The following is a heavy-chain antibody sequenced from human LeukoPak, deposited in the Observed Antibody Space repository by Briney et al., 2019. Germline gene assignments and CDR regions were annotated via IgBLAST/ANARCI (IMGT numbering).Heavy chain of an antibody. Sequence: SETLSLTCTVSGGSISSGSYYWSWIRQPAGKGLEWIGRIYSSGSTNYNPSLKSRVTISLDTSKNQFSLKLSSVAAADTAVYYCARVRPGYYYYMDVWGKGTTVTISS. CDR1: GGSISSGSYY. CDR3: ARVRPGYYYYMDV. V-gene: IGHV4-61*02. CDR2: IYSSGST. D-gene: IGHD6-6*01. J-gene: IGHJ6*03.